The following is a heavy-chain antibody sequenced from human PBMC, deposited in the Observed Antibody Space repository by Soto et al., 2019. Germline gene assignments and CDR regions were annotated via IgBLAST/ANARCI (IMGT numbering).Heavy chain of an antibody. CDR2: IKTDASEK. CDR1: GFTVRSYW. Sequence: RGYPTLSCAASGFTVRSYWMSWVRQAPGKGLEWLATIKTDASEKKYVDSVKGRFTVARDNAKNSLYLQLDSPRPDDTAVYYCARASGYASASSVNHYLDCRGRGPLFTVS. V-gene: IGHV3-7*01. CDR3: ARASGYASASSVNHYLDC. J-gene: IGHJ2*01. D-gene: IGHD3-10*01.